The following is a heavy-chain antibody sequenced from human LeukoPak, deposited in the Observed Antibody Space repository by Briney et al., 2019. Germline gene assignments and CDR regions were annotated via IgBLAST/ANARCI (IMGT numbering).Heavy chain of an antibody. CDR3: ARQISSGWYGDYFDY. J-gene: IGHJ4*02. D-gene: IGHD6-19*01. CDR2: IYYSGST. V-gene: IGHV4-39*01. CDR1: GGSINSRSYY. Sequence: SETLSLTCNVSGGSINSRSYYWGWIRQSPGKGLEWIGSIYYSGSTYYNPSLTSQVTMSVDPSKNQFSLKLSSVTAAETAVYYCARQISSGWYGDYFDYWGQGTLVTISS.